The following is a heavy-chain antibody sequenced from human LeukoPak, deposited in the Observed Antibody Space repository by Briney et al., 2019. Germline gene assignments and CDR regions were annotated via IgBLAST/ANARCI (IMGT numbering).Heavy chain of an antibody. J-gene: IGHJ3*02. CDR3: ARGNSGYDYAFDI. D-gene: IGHD5-12*01. V-gene: IGHV4-59*01. Sequence: SETLSLTCTVSGGSISSYHWSWIRQPPGKGLQWIGFIYSSGSTNYNPSLKSRVTISLDTSKNQFSLWVSSVTSADTAVYYCARGNSGYDYAFDIWGQGTMVTVSS. CDR1: GGSISSYH. CDR2: IYSSGST.